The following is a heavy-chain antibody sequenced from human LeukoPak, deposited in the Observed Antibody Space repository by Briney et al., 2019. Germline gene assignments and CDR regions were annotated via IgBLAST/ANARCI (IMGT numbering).Heavy chain of an antibody. CDR1: GFTFSTYS. CDR3: ARGHSPGV. J-gene: IGHJ6*04. CDR2: ISNTGSYL. D-gene: IGHD2-21*01. Sequence: GGSLRLSCAASGFTFSTYSMNWVRQAPGKGLEWVSLISNTGSYLSYADSVKGRFTISRDNAKNSVYLQMNSLRAEDTAVYFCARGHSPGVWGKRTTVTVSS. V-gene: IGHV3-21*01.